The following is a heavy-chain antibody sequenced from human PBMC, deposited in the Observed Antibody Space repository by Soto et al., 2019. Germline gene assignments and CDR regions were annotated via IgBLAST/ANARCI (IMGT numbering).Heavy chain of an antibody. CDR2: FDPEDGET. V-gene: IGHV1-24*01. CDR1: GYTLTELS. CDR3: ATALMVYAIRGPHWFDP. J-gene: IGHJ5*02. D-gene: IGHD2-8*01. Sequence: ASVKVSCKVSGYTLTELSMHWVRQAPGKGLEWMGGFDPEDGETIYAQKFQGRVTMTEDTSTDTAYMELSSLRSEDTAVYYCATALMVYAIRGPHWFDPWGQGTLVTVSS.